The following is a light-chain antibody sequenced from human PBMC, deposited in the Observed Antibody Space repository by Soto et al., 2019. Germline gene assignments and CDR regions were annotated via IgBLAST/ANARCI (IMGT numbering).Light chain of an antibody. CDR3: AAWDDILNGYV. V-gene: IGLV1-44*01. Sequence: QSALTQPPSASGTPGQRVTISCSGGNXNIGSNTVNWYQQLPGTAPKLLINSNDQRPSGVPDRFSGSKSGTSASLAISGLQSEDEADYYCAAWDDILNGYVFATGTKVTVL. CDR1: NXNIGSNT. J-gene: IGLJ1*01. CDR2: SND.